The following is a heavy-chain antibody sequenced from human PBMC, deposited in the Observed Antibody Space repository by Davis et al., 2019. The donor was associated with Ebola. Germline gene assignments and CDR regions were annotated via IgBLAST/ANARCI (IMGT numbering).Heavy chain of an antibody. J-gene: IGHJ4*02. Sequence: GESLKISCKGSGYSFTSYWISWVRQMPGKGLEWMGRIDPSDSYTNYSPSFQGHVTISADKSISTAYLQWSSLKASDTAMYYCARHVRGVGWEPAPNLDYWGQGTLVTVSS. D-gene: IGHD1-26*01. CDR1: GYSFTSYW. CDR3: ARHVRGVGWEPAPNLDY. CDR2: IDPSDSYT. V-gene: IGHV5-10-1*01.